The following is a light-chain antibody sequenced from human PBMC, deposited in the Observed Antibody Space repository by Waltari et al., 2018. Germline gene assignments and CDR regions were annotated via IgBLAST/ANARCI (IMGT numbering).Light chain of an antibody. J-gene: IGKJ4*01. CDR2: GVS. Sequence: ESVLPQSPGTLSLPPGERATLSCKTSQNISSSYLTWYQQKPGQAPRLVVYGVSTRATGIPDRFSGSRSGTDFTLTISRLEPEDFAVYYCQQSHSAPLAFGGGTRLEI. CDR1: QNISSSY. V-gene: IGKV3-20*01. CDR3: QQSHSAPLA.